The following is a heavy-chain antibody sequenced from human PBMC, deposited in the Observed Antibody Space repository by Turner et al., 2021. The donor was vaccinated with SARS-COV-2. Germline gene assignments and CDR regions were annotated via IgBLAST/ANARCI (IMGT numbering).Heavy chain of an antibody. J-gene: IGHJ6*02. CDR3: AILEYYDILTGVDYGMDV. D-gene: IGHD3-9*01. CDR1: GYTFTGYY. Sequence: QVQLVQSGAEVKKPGASVKVSCKASGYTFTGYYMHWVRQAPGQGLEWIGWINPNSGGTNYAQKFQGRVTMTRDTSISTAYMELSRLRSDDTAVYYCAILEYYDILTGVDYGMDVWGQGTTVTVSS. V-gene: IGHV1-2*02. CDR2: INPNSGGT.